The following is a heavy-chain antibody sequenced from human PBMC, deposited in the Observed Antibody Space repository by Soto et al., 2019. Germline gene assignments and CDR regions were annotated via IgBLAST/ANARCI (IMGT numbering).Heavy chain of an antibody. CDR1: GLTFSSYG. Sequence: GGSLRLSCVASGLTFSSYGFHWVRQAPGKGLEWVSVISYDGSDKYYADSVKGRFTISRDTSKNTLYLEMNSLRAEDTAIYYCAKDMGWGRVGVASWGQGTLVTVSS. CDR3: AKDMGWGRVGVAS. CDR2: ISYDGSDK. J-gene: IGHJ4*02. V-gene: IGHV3-30*18. D-gene: IGHD3-16*01.